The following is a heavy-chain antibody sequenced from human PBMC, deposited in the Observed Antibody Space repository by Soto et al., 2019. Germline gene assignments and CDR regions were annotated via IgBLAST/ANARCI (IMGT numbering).Heavy chain of an antibody. J-gene: IGHJ4*02. V-gene: IGHV3-53*01. CDR3: ARAAWNDSLPTS. CDR2: IYSGGGT. D-gene: IGHD1-1*01. Sequence: PGGSLRLSCAASGFTVSRSYMTWVRQAPGKGLEWVSTIYSGGGTYYTDSVKGRFTIFRDNFKNTLYLHMNSLRAEDSAVYYCARAAWNDSLPTSWGQGTLVTVSS. CDR1: GFTVSRSY.